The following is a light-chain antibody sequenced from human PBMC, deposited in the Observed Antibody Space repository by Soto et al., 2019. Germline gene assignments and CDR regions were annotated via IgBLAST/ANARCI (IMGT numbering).Light chain of an antibody. CDR1: QSVSIW. J-gene: IGKJ1*01. V-gene: IGKV1-5*03. CDR3: QQTYSTPPT. Sequence: DIQMTQSPSTLSASEGDRVTISCRASQSVSIWLAWYQQKPGRAPKLLIYKSSILESGVPSRFSGSGSGTEFTLTISSLQPDDFATYYCQQTYSTPPTFGQGTKVDIK. CDR2: KSS.